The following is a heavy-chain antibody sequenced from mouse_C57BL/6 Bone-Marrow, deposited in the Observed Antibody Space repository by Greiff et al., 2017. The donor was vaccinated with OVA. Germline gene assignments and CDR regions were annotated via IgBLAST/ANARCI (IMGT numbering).Heavy chain of an antibody. V-gene: IGHV1-81*01. Sequence: QVQLQQSGAELARPGASVKLSCKASGYTFTSYGISWVKQRTGQGLEWIGEIYPRSGNTYYNEKFKGKATLTAEKSYSTAYMELRSLTSEDSAVYFCANDYYGSSFWYFDVWGTGTTVTVSS. CDR3: ANDYYGSSFWYFDV. D-gene: IGHD1-1*01. CDR2: IYPRSGNT. J-gene: IGHJ1*03. CDR1: GYTFTSYG.